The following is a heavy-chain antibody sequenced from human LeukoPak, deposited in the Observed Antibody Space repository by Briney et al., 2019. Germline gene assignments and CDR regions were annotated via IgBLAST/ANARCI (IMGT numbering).Heavy chain of an antibody. J-gene: IGHJ6*02. CDR2: INPNSGGT. CDR3: ARALWFGENGDGMDV. CDR1: GYTFTGYY. Sequence: ASVKVSCKASGYTFTGYYMHWVRQAPGQGLEWMGWINPNSGGTNYAQKFQGRVTMTRDTSISTAYMELSRLRSDGTAVYYCARALWFGENGDGMDVWGQGTTVTVSS. D-gene: IGHD3-10*01. V-gene: IGHV1-2*02.